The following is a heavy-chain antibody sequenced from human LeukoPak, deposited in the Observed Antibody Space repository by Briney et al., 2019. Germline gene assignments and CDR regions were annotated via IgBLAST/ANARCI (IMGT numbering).Heavy chain of an antibody. CDR2: IYYSGST. Sequence: SETLSLTCTVSGGSISSSRYYWGWIRQPPGKGLEWIGSIYYSGSTYYNPSLKSRVTISVDTSKNQFSLTLSSVTAADTAVYYCARDDSSGYSTLGYWGQGNLVTVSS. CDR1: GGSISSSRYY. CDR3: ARDDSSGYSTLGY. J-gene: IGHJ4*02. D-gene: IGHD3-22*01. V-gene: IGHV4-39*07.